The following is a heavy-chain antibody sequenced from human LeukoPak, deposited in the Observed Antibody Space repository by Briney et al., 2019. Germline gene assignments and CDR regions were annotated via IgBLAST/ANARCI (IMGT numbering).Heavy chain of an antibody. V-gene: IGHV1-69*05. CDR1: GGTFSSYA. D-gene: IGHD1-26*01. CDR2: IIPIFGTA. CDR3: AREESTVQPLVG. Sequence: SVNVSCKASGGTFSSYAISWVRQAPGQGLEGMGGIIPIFGTANYAQKFQGRVTITTDESTSTAYMELSSMRSEATAVYYCAREESTVQPLVGWGQGTLVTVSS. J-gene: IGHJ4*02.